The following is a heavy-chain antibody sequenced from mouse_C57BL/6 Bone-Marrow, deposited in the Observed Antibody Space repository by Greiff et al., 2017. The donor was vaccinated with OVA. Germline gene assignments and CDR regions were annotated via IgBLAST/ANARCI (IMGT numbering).Heavy chain of an antibody. CDR1: GYTFTDYE. CDR2: IDPETGGT. D-gene: IGHD1-1*01. V-gene: IGHV1-15*01. Sequence: LVESGAELVRPGASVTLSCKASGYTFTDYEMHWVKQTPVHGLEWIGAIDPETGGTAYNQKVKGKAILTADKSSSTAYMELRSLTSEDSAVYYCTRQGLRNAMDYWGQGTSVTVSS. J-gene: IGHJ4*01. CDR3: TRQGLRNAMDY.